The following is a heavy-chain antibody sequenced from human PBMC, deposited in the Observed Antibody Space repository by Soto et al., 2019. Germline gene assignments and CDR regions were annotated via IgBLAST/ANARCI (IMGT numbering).Heavy chain of an antibody. CDR2: ISYDETNK. CDR1: GFTFSSYA. CDR3: AKDRSKDFDY. Sequence: SLRLSCAASGFTFSSYAMHWVRQAPGKGLEWVAVISYDETNKYYADSVRGRFTISRDNSKNTLYLQMNGLRVEDTAVYYCAKDRSKDFDYWGLGTLVTVSS. V-gene: IGHV3-30*18. J-gene: IGHJ4*02.